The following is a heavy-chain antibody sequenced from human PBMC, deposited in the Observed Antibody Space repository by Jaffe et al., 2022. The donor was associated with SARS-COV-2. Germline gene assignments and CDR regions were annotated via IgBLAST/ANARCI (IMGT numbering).Heavy chain of an antibody. J-gene: IGHJ4*02. V-gene: IGHV3-23*01. Sequence: EVQLLESGGGLVQPGGSLRLSCAASGFTFSSYAMSWVRQAPGKGLEWVSAISGSGGSTYYADSVKGRFTISRDNSKNTLYLQMNSLRAEDTAVYYCAKDLIKSGYSSSWTFDYWGQGTLVTVSS. CDR3: AKDLIKSGYSSSWTFDY. CDR1: GFTFSSYA. CDR2: ISGSGGST. D-gene: IGHD6-13*01.